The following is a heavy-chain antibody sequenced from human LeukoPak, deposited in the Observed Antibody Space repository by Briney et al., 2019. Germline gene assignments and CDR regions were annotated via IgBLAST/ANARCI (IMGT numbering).Heavy chain of an antibody. CDR2: INPSGGST. Sequence: PGASVKVSCKASGYTFTSYYMHWVRQAPGQGLEWMGIINPSGGSTSYAQKFQGRVTMTRDMSTSTVYMELSSLRFEDTAVYYCARDLTMVRGARYRPYNWFDAWGQGTLVTVSP. J-gene: IGHJ5*02. CDR3: ARDLTMVRGARYRPYNWFDA. V-gene: IGHV1-46*01. CDR1: GYTFTSYY. D-gene: IGHD3-10*01.